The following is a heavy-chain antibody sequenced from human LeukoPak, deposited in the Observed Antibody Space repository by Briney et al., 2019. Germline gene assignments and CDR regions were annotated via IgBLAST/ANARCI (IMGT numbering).Heavy chain of an antibody. CDR3: ARGYSGYDRFDC. V-gene: IGHV3-11*01. CDR2: ISSSGSNI. J-gene: IGHJ4*02. Sequence: GGSLRLSCAASGFTFSDYYMSWIRQAPGKGLEWVSFISSSGSNIFYADSVKGRFTIYRDNAKNSLYLQMNSLRAEDTAVYYCARGYSGYDRFDCWGQGTLVAVSS. D-gene: IGHD5-12*01. CDR1: GFTFSDYY.